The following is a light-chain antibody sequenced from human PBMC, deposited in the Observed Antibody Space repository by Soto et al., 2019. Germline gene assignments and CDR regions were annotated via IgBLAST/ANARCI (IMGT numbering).Light chain of an antibody. CDR2: GAS. Sequence: EIVMTQSPATLSVSPGERATLSCRASQSVSSNLAWYQQKPGQAPRVLIYGASTRATGIPDRFSGSGSGTEFILTISSLQSEDFAVYYCQEYNTWPWTFGQGTKVDI. V-gene: IGKV3-15*01. CDR3: QEYNTWPWT. J-gene: IGKJ1*01. CDR1: QSVSSN.